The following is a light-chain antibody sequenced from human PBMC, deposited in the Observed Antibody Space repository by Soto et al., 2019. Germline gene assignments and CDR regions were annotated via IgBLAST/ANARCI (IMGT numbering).Light chain of an antibody. Sequence: QSVLTQPPSASASPGPSVTISCTGNSSDVGYYNYVSWYQQYPGKAPKLLIYEVSKRPSGVPDRFSGSKSGNTASLTVSGLQAADEADYYCTSYAGTDVHYVFGTGTKVTVL. CDR1: SSDVGYYNY. J-gene: IGLJ1*01. CDR2: EVS. CDR3: TSYAGTDVHYV. V-gene: IGLV2-8*01.